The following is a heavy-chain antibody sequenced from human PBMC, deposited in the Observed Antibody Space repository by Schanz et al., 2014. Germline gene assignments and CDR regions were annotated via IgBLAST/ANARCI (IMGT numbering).Heavy chain of an antibody. V-gene: IGHV4-39*01. CDR3: ARGEWSTSQFDY. Sequence: QLQLRESGPGLVKPSETLSLICSVSGTSITSSTYYWGWIRQPPGKGPEWIGSISYSGNTYYTPSLKSRVTISLDTSKNQFSLKLSSVTAADTAVYYCARGEWSTSQFDYWGHGTLVTVSS. CDR1: GTSITSSTYY. J-gene: IGHJ4*01. CDR2: ISYSGNT. D-gene: IGHD2-2*01.